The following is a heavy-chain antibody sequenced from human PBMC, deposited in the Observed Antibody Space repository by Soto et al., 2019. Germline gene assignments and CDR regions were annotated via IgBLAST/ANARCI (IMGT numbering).Heavy chain of an antibody. V-gene: IGHV4-34*01. CDR1: GGSFSNYY. CDR3: ARGRVLSHHYFGIDV. D-gene: IGHD3-3*01. J-gene: IGHJ6*02. CDR2: INHSGST. Sequence: QVQLQKWGAVLLKPSETLSLTCGVYGGSFSNYYWSWFGHPPGKGLEWIGEINHSGSTNYNPPLESRVSISVDTSKRQFSLKLYSVTAADTAVYYCARGRVLSHHYFGIDVWDPGHTVPVSS.